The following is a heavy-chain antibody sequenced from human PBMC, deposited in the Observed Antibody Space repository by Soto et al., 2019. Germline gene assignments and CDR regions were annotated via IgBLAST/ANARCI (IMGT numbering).Heavy chain of an antibody. D-gene: IGHD3-10*01. V-gene: IGHV1-2*04. CDR2: INPNSGGT. CDR3: ARADYYGSGSYYFGRLPRDYYYYGMDV. Sequence: ASVKVSCKASGYTFTGYYMHWVRQAPGQGLEWMGWINPNSGGTNYAQKFQGWVTMTRDTSISTAYMELSRLRSDDTAVYYCARADYYGSGSYYFGRLPRDYYYYGMDVWGQGTTVTVSS. J-gene: IGHJ6*02. CDR1: GYTFTGYY.